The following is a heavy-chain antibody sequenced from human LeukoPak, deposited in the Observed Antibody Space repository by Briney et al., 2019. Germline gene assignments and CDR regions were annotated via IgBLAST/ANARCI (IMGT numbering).Heavy chain of an antibody. J-gene: IGHJ4*02. V-gene: IGHV3-23*01. D-gene: IGHD6-13*01. CDR1: GFTVSSSY. Sequence: GGSLRLSCVASGFTVSSSYMSWVRQAPGKGLEWVSAISFNGANTYYADSVKGRFTISRDNPKNTLYLQMNSLRAEDTAVYFCAKRDSASSQKTFDYWGQGTQVAVSS. CDR2: ISFNGANT. CDR3: AKRDSASSQKTFDY.